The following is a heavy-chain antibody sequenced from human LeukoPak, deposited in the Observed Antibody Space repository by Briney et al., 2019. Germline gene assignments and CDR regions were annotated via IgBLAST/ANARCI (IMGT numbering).Heavy chain of an antibody. CDR2: ISSSSSYI. V-gene: IGHV3-21*01. CDR1: GFTFSSYS. CDR3: ASTVADAFDI. J-gene: IGHJ3*02. Sequence: GGSLGLSCAASGFTFSSYSVNWVRQAPGKGLEWVSSISSSSSYIYYADSVKGRFTISRDNAKNSLYLQMNSLRAEDTAVYYCASTVADAFDIWGQGTMVTVSS.